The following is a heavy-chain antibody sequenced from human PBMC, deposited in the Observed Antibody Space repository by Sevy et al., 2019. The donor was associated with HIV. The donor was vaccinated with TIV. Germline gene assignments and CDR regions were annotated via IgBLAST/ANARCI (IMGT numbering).Heavy chain of an antibody. Sequence: GGSLRLSCAASGFTFYYAWMTWVRQAPGKGLEWVGHIKSKADGGTTDYSAPVKGRFIISRDDSKNTLYLQMNSLKTEDTAVYYCSTDPIIVLLVTDGMDVWGQGTTVTVSS. V-gene: IGHV3-15*01. D-gene: IGHD2-8*02. J-gene: IGHJ6*02. CDR2: IKSKADGGTT. CDR1: GFTFYYAW. CDR3: STDPIIVLLVTDGMDV.